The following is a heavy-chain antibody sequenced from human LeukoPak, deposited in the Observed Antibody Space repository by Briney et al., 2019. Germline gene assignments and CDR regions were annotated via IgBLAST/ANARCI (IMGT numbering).Heavy chain of an antibody. J-gene: IGHJ3*01. CDR1: GFNFNNYE. CDR3: AREGRMGTADAFDV. V-gene: IGHV3-13*05. CDR2: VGIAGDP. D-gene: IGHD1-14*01. Sequence: GGSLRLSCAASGFNFNNYEMHWVRHTAGKGLEWVSAVGIAGDPSYAGSVKGRFSISRDNAESSLFLQMNSLRAGDTAVYYCAREGRMGTADAFDVWGQGTMVTVSS.